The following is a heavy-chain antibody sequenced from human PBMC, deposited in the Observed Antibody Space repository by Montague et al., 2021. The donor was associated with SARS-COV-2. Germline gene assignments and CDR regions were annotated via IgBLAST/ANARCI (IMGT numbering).Heavy chain of an antibody. Sequence: SETRSLTCSVSGGSISGYFWSWIRQPAGKGLEWIGYVYHTGSTNYNPSLKSRVTLSIDTSKNQFSLNLTSVTAADTAVYYCVREKYYFDDSGSKWGQGTLVTV. CDR1: GGSISGYF. V-gene: IGHV4-59*01. CDR3: VREKYYFDDSGSK. J-gene: IGHJ4*02. D-gene: IGHD3-22*01. CDR2: VYHTGST.